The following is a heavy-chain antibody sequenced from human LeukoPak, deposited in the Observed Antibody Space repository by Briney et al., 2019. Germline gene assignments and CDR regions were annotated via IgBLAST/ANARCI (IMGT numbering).Heavy chain of an antibody. J-gene: IGHJ4*02. CDR1: GYTFTGYY. CDR2: INPNSGGT. V-gene: IGHV1-2*02. CDR3: AREEPQWSPYRDDY. Sequence: ASVKVSCKASGYTFTGYYMHWVRQAPGQGLEWMGWINPNSGGTNYAQKLQGRVTMTRDTSISTAYMELSRLRSDDTAAYYCAREEPQWSPYRDDYWGQGTLVTVSS. D-gene: IGHD1-26*01.